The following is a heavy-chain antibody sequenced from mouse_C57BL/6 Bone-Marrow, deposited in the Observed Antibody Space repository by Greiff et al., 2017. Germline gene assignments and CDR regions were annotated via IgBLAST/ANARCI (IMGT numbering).Heavy chain of an antibody. J-gene: IGHJ3*01. CDR1: GYTFTDYY. V-gene: IGHV1-26*01. CDR2: INPNNGGT. CDR3: ARDGYYLFAY. Sequence: VQLQQSGPELVKPGASVKISCKASGYTFTDYYMNWVKQSHGKSLEWIGDINPNNGGTSYNQKFKGKATLTVDKSSSTAYMELRSLTSEDSAVYYCARDGYYLFAYWGKGLWSLSLQ. D-gene: IGHD2-3*01.